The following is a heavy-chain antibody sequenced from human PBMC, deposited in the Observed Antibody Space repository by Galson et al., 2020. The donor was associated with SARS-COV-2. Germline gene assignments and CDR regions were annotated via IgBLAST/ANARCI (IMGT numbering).Heavy chain of an antibody. J-gene: IGHJ4*02. D-gene: IGHD3-9*01. CDR3: AREALLRYFDWLYSEGGFDY. CDR1: GGSISSSSYY. Sequence: SETLSLTCTVSGGSISSSSYYWGWIRQPPGKGLEWIGSIYSSGSTYYNPSLKSRVTISVDTSKNQFSLKLSSVTAADTAVYYCAREALLRYFDWLYSEGGFDYWGQGTLVTVSS. V-gene: IGHV4-39*07. CDR2: IYSSGST.